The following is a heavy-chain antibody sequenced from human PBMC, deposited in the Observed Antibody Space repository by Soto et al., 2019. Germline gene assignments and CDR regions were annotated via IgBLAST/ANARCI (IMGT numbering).Heavy chain of an antibody. Sequence: QVQLVESGGGVVQPGRSLRLSCAASGFTFSSYGMHWVRQAPGKGLEWVAVIWYDGSNKYYADSVKGRFTISRDNSKNXLXLXXSSLRAEDTAVYYCARDQPGYCSGGSCYDDRTIDYWGQGTLVTVSS. V-gene: IGHV3-33*01. CDR3: ARDQPGYCSGGSCYDDRTIDY. CDR2: IWYDGSNK. D-gene: IGHD2-15*01. CDR1: GFTFSSYG. J-gene: IGHJ4*02.